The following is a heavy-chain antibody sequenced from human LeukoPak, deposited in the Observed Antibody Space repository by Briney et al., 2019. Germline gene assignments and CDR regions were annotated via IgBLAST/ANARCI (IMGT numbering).Heavy chain of an antibody. V-gene: IGHV3-23*01. CDR1: GFTFGNFG. Sequence: GGSLRLSCAASGFTFGNFGMTWVRQAPGKGLQWVSGITGSTTWTYYAASVKGRFTVSRDNSQNTLHLQMNSLRADDTAVYYCARELVSSGTGYFDLWGRGTLVTVSS. D-gene: IGHD3-10*02. J-gene: IGHJ2*01. CDR2: ITGSTTWT. CDR3: ARELVSSGTGYFDL.